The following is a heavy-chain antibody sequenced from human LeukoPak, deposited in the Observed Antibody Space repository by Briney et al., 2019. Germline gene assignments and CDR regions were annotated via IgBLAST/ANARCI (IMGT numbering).Heavy chain of an antibody. CDR1: GGSISSGGYS. V-gene: IGHV4-30-2*01. J-gene: IGHJ6*03. Sequence: SQTLSLTCAVSGGSISSGGYSWSWIRQPPGKGLEWIGYIYHSGSTYYNPSLKSRVTISVDRSKNQFSLKLSSVTAADTAVYYCARDYCSSTSCYYYYYMDVWGKGTTVTVSS. CDR3: ARDYCSSTSCYYYYYMDV. D-gene: IGHD2-2*01. CDR2: IYHSGST.